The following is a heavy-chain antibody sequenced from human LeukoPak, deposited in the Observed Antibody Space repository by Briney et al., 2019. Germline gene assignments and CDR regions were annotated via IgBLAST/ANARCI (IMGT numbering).Heavy chain of an antibody. J-gene: IGHJ3*02. D-gene: IGHD2-2*03. CDR2: ISYDGSNK. CDR1: GFTFSSYG. CDR3: ASGLGDAFDI. Sequence: GGSLTLSCAASGFTFSSYGMHWVRQAPGKGLEWVAVISYDGSNKYYADSVKGRFTISRDNSKNTLYLQMNSLRAEDTAVYYCASGLGDAFDIWGQGTMVTVSS. V-gene: IGHV3-30*03.